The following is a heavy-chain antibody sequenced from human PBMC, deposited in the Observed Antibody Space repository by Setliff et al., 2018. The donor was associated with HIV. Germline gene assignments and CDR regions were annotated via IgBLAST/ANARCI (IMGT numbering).Heavy chain of an antibody. CDR2: IYYSGST. Sequence: PSETLSLTCTVSGGSIGSYYWSWIRQPPGKGLEWIGYIYYSGSTNYNPSLKSRVTISVDTSKNQFSLNVDSVTAADTAVYYCARTPSRGGFDYWGQGTLVTVSS. D-gene: IGHD3-16*01. J-gene: IGHJ4*02. CDR1: GGSIGSYY. V-gene: IGHV4-59*01. CDR3: ARTPSRGGFDY.